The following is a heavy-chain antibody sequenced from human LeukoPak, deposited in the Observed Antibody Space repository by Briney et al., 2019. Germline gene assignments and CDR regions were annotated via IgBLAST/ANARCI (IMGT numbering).Heavy chain of an antibody. D-gene: IGHD5-12*01. J-gene: IGHJ4*02. Sequence: PGGSLRLSFAASGFTFISNRWNGFGQPPGRGREGASSISSSTSYMYYADSVKGRFTISRDNAKNSLYLQMNSLRAEDTAVYYCARDGTEWLRYFDYWGQGTLVTVSS. CDR3: ARDGTEWLRYFDY. CDR1: GFTFISNR. V-gene: IGHV3-21*01. CDR2: ISSSTSYM.